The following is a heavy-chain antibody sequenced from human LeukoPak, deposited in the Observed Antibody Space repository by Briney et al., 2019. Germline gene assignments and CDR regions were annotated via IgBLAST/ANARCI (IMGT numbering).Heavy chain of an antibody. V-gene: IGHV4-30-2*01. CDR2: IYHSGST. D-gene: IGHD3-22*01. CDR3: ARGSYYYDSSGYYHWFDP. J-gene: IGHJ5*02. Sequence: SETLSLTCAVSGGSISSGGYSWSWIRQPPGKGLEWIGYIYHSGSTYYSPSLKSRVTISVDKSKNQFSLKLSSVTAADTAVYYCARGSYYYDSSGYYHWFDPWGQGTLVTVSS. CDR1: GGSISSGGYS.